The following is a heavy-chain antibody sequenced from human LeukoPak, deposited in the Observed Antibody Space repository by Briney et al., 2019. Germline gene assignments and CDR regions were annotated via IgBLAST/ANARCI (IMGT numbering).Heavy chain of an antibody. J-gene: IGHJ4*02. CDR2: IYGGGST. CDR3: ATWPGGWYGEDS. CDR1: GFTVSSNF. V-gene: IGHV3-53*01. Sequence: GGSLRLSCAASGFTVSSNFMSWVRQAPGKGLEWVSVIYGGGSTYYADSVKGRFTLSRDTSKNTLHLQMNSLRAEDTAVYYCATWPGGWYGEDSWGQGTLVTVSS. D-gene: IGHD6-19*01.